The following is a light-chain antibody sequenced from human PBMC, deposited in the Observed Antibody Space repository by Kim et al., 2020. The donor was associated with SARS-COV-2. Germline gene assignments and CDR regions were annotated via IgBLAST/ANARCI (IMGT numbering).Light chain of an antibody. CDR2: EVS. V-gene: IGLV2-23*02. CDR1: SSDVGSYNL. Sequence: GQSITIPCTGTSSDVGSYNLLSWYQHRPGKAPKFMIYEVSKRPTGVSNRFSRSKSGNTASLTISGLQAEDDADYYCCSYAGSSTYVFGGGTQLTVL. J-gene: IGLJ2*01. CDR3: CSYAGSSTYV.